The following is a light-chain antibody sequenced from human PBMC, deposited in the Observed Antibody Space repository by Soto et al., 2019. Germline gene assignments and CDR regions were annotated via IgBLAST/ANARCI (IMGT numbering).Light chain of an antibody. CDR1: QSVSSN. J-gene: IGKJ1*01. CDR3: QQYSTYPWT. CDR2: GAS. V-gene: IGKV3-15*01. Sequence: EIVMTQSPATLSVSPGERATLSCRASQSVSSNLAWYQQKPGQAPRLLIYGASTRATGIPARFSGSGSGTEFTLTISSLQSEDFATYYCQQYSTYPWTFGQGAKVEFK.